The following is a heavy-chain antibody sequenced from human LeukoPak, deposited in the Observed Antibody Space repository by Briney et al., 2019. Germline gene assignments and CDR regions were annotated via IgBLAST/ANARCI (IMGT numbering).Heavy chain of an antibody. CDR2: INPNSGDT. D-gene: IGHD5-12*01. Sequence: ASVKVSRKASGYTFTNHYIHWVRQAPGQGLEWMGWINPNSGDTNFAQKFQGRVTMARDTSISTAYMELSRLRSDDTAVYYCARDRYTGYGTFDFWGQGTLVTVSS. J-gene: IGHJ4*02. CDR1: GYTFTNHY. V-gene: IGHV1-2*02. CDR3: ARDRYTGYGTFDF.